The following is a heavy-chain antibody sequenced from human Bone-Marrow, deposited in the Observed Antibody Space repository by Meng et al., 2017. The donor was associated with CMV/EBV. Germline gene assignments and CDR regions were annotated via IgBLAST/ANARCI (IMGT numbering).Heavy chain of an antibody. CDR2: ISSSSSTI. CDR3: ARDLRPAALYTNYYYYYGMDV. D-gene: IGHD2-2*01. J-gene: IGHJ6*02. V-gene: IGHV3-48*04. CDR1: GFTFSSYS. Sequence: GGSLRLSCAASGFTFSSYSMNWVRQAPGKGLEWVSYISSSSSTIYYADSVKGRFTISRDNAKNSLYLQMNSLRAEDTAVYYCARDLRPAALYTNYYYYYGMDVWGQGTTVTVSS.